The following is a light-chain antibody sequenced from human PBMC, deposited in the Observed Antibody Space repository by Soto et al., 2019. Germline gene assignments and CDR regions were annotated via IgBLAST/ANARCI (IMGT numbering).Light chain of an antibody. CDR3: HQYYDTAWA. Sequence: DIVMTQSPDSLAVSLGERATINCKSSQSISHSSNNKNKLAWYQQKPGQPPKLLISWASIRESGVPDRFSGSGSGTDLTLTISSLQAEDVAVYFCHQYYDTAWAFGQGTKVEIK. CDR2: WAS. J-gene: IGKJ1*01. CDR1: QSISHSSNNKNK. V-gene: IGKV4-1*01.